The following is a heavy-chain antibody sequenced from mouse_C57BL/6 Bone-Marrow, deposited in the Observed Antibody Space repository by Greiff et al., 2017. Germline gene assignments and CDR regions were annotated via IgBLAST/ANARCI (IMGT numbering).Heavy chain of an antibody. CDR1: GFTFSNYW. V-gene: IGHV6-3*01. CDR2: IRLKSDNYAT. Sequence: EVKVEESGGGLVQPGGSMKLSCVASGFTFSNYWMNWVRQSPEKGLEWVAQIRLKSDNYATHYAESVKGRFTISRDDSKSSVYLQMNNLRAEDTGIYYCTHGNYGFAYWGQGTLVTVSA. J-gene: IGHJ3*01. D-gene: IGHD2-1*01. CDR3: THGNYGFAY.